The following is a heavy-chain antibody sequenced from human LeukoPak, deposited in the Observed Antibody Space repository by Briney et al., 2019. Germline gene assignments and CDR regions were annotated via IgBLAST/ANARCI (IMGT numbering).Heavy chain of an antibody. D-gene: IGHD1-26*01. Sequence: GGSLRLSCAASGFAFSTCAMHWIRQAPGKGLEWVSFISSSGSTIHHADSVKGRFTISRDNAKNSLYLQMNSLRAEDTAVYYCARVETGSSYWGQGTLVTVSS. CDR3: ARVETGSSY. CDR1: GFAFSTCA. J-gene: IGHJ4*02. V-gene: IGHV3-11*01. CDR2: ISSSGSTI.